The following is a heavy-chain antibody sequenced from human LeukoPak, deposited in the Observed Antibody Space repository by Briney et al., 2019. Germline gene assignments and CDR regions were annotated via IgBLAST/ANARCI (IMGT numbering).Heavy chain of an antibody. Sequence: GGSLRLSCAASGFIFSTYSVNWVRQAPGKGLEWVSSISGSSTYIDYADSVKGRFTISRDNAKNSLYLQMSSLRAEDTAVYYCATRSGSWYGGYYFDYWGQGTLVTVSS. CDR1: GFIFSTYS. D-gene: IGHD6-13*01. V-gene: IGHV3-21*01. CDR3: ATRSGSWYGGYYFDY. CDR2: ISGSSTYI. J-gene: IGHJ4*02.